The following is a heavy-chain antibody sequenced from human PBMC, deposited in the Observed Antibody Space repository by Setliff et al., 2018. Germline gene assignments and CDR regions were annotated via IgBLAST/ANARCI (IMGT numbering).Heavy chain of an antibody. CDR3: ARTGTYRYFDY. J-gene: IGHJ4*02. CDR1: GASIRNNYY. D-gene: IGHD1-1*01. V-gene: IGHV4-39*01. CDR2: IFYNGMA. Sequence: PSETLSLTCAVSGASIRNNYYWGWIRQSPGTGLEWIGSIFYNGMAYYNPSLASRLTISVDTAKNQFSLKLTSVTAADTAVYYCARTGTYRYFDYWGQGTRVTVSS.